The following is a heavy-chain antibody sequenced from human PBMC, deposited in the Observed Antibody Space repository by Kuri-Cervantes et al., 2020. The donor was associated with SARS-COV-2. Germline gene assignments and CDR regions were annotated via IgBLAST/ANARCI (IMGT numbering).Heavy chain of an antibody. CDR2: IWYDGSNK. D-gene: IGHD3-22*01. V-gene: IGHV3-33*01. Sequence: GGSLRLSCAASGFTFSSYGMHWVRQAPGKGLEWVAVIWYDGSNKYYADSVKGRFTISRDNSKNTLYLQMNSLKTEDTAVYYCTRAPYYYDSSGYYLFDYWGQGTLVTVSS. CDR1: GFTFSSYG. J-gene: IGHJ4*02. CDR3: TRAPYYYDSSGYYLFDY.